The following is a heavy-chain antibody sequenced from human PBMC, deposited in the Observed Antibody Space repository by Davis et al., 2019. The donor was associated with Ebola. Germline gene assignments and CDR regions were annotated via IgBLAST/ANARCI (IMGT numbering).Heavy chain of an antibody. V-gene: IGHV1-18*01. CDR1: SYTFTNYG. J-gene: IGHJ5*01. D-gene: IGHD1-26*01. Sequence: ASVNVTCKSSSYTFTNYGISWVRQAPGQGLEWMGWISAYNGNTNYAQKLQGRVTMTTDTSRSTAYMELRSLRSDDTAVYYCAREAGATTRTYDSWGQGTLVTVSS. CDR2: ISAYNGNT. CDR3: AREAGATTRTYDS.